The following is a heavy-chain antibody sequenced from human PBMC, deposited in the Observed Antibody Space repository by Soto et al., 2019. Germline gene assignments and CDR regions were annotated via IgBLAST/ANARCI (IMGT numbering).Heavy chain of an antibody. CDR1: GFTFSSYS. CDR2: ISSSSSYI. D-gene: IGHD6-13*01. J-gene: IGHJ4*02. V-gene: IGHV3-21*01. Sequence: EVQLVESGGGLVKPGGSLRLSCAASGFTFSSYSMNWVRQAPGKGLEWVSSISSSSSYIYYADSVKGRFTISRDNAKNSLYLQMNSLRAEDTAVYHCAREAISSSWLGGYYFDYWGQGTLVTVSS. CDR3: AREAISSSWLGGYYFDY.